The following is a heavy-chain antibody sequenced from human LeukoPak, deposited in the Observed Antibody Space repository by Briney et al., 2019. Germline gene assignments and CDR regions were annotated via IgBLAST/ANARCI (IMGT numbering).Heavy chain of an antibody. Sequence: SQTLSLTCTVSGGSISRGDYYWSWIRQPPGKGLEWIGYIYYSGSTYYNPSLKSRLTLSVDTSKNQFSLKLTSVTAADTAVYYCAREGGTYSFDYWGQGTLVTVSS. CDR3: AREGGTYSFDY. CDR1: GGSISRGDYY. D-gene: IGHD1-26*01. J-gene: IGHJ4*02. CDR2: IYYSGST. V-gene: IGHV4-30-4*08.